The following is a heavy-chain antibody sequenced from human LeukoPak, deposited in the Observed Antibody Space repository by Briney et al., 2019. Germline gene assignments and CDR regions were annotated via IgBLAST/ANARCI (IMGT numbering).Heavy chain of an antibody. CDR3: ARTTEGYCSGGSCYYYYYYMDV. Sequence: SETLSLTCTVSGGSISNYYWSWIRQPPGKGLEWIGYIHYSGSTSYNPSLKSRVTISVDTSKNQFSLKLRFVTPADTAVYYCARTTEGYCSGGSCYYYYYYMDVWGKGTTVTISS. D-gene: IGHD2-15*01. V-gene: IGHV4-59*01. CDR2: IHYSGST. J-gene: IGHJ6*03. CDR1: GGSISNYY.